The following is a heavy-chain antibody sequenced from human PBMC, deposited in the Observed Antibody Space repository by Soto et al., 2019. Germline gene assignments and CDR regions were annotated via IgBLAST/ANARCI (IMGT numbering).Heavy chain of an antibody. J-gene: IGHJ4*02. CDR1: GCSISSGGYY. V-gene: IGHV4-31*03. Sequence: SETLSLTSTFSGCSISSGGYYLSWIRQQPGKGLEWIGYIYYSGTTYYNPSLKSRVTISEDTSKNQFSLKLSSVTAADTAVYYCAREGGYNRPFDYWGQGTLVTVSS. CDR2: IYYSGTT. CDR3: AREGGYNRPFDY. D-gene: IGHD6-25*01.